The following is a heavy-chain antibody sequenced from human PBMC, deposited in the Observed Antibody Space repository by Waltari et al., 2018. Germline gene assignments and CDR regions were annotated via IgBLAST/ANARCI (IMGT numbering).Heavy chain of an antibody. CDR1: GGSISSYY. V-gene: IGHV4-4*09. CDR2: IYTSGST. J-gene: IGHJ4*02. Sequence: QVQLQESGPGLVKPSETLSLPCTVSGGSISSYYWSWIRQPPGKGLEWIGYIYTSGSTNYNPSLKSRVTISVDTSKNQFSLKLSSVTAADTAVYYCARVEYSSSSPFFDYWGQGTLVTVSS. CDR3: ARVEYSSSSPFFDY. D-gene: IGHD6-6*01.